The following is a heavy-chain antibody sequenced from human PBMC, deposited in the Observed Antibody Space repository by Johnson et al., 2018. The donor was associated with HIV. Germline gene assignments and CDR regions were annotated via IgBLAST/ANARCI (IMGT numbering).Heavy chain of an antibody. V-gene: IGHV3-30-3*01. D-gene: IGHD6-25*01. Sequence: QVQLVESGGGLVQPGRSLRLSCAASRFTFEDYAMHWVRQAPGKGLEWVAVISYDGSNKYYADSVKGRFTISRDNSKNTLYLQMNSLRAEDTAVYYCARDFIAPELGDAFDIWGQGTMVTVSS. CDR1: RFTFEDYA. CDR3: ARDFIAPELGDAFDI. J-gene: IGHJ3*02. CDR2: ISYDGSNK.